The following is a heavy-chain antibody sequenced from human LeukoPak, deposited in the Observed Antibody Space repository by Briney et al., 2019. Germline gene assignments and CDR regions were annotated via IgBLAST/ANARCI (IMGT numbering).Heavy chain of an antibody. Sequence: GRSLRLSCAASGFSFSNYAMHWVRQAPGKGLEWVAVISYDGSNKYYADSVKGRFTISRDNSKNTLYLQMNSLRAEDTAVYYCASLAWGAARPPDYWGQGTLVTVSS. V-gene: IGHV3-30-3*01. D-gene: IGHD6-6*01. CDR1: GFSFSNYA. CDR2: ISYDGSNK. CDR3: ASLAWGAARPPDY. J-gene: IGHJ4*02.